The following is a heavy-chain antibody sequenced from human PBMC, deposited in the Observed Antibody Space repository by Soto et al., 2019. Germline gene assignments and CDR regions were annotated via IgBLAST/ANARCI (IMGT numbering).Heavy chain of an antibody. CDR2: IWYDGSNK. V-gene: IGHV3-33*01. CDR3: ATSSRGDGYNWAYYYYGMDV. J-gene: IGHJ6*02. D-gene: IGHD5-12*01. CDR1: GFTFSSYG. Sequence: GGSLRLSCAASGFTFSSYGMHWVRQAPGKGLEWVAVIWYDGSNKYYADSVKGRFTISRDNSKNTLYLQMNSLRAEDTAVYYCATSSRGDGYNWAYYYYGMDVWGQGTTVTVSS.